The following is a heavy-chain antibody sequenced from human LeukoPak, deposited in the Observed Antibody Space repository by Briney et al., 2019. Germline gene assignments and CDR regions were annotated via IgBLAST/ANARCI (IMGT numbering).Heavy chain of an antibody. CDR3: ARVLYNDGPHYFDF. CDR1: GGSISNYY. J-gene: IGHJ4*02. V-gene: IGHV4-4*08. CDR2: IYTTGST. Sequence: SQTLSLTCTVSGGSISNYYWSWIRQAPGKGLEWIGYIYTTGSTNYNPSLKSRVTISVDTSKNQFSLKLSSVTAADTAVYYCARVLYNDGPHYFDFWGQGTLVTVSS. D-gene: IGHD1-1*01.